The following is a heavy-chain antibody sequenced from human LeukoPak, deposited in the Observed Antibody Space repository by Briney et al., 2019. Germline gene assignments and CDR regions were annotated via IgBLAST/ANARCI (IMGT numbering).Heavy chain of an antibody. CDR2: ISAYNGNT. CDR3: ARNGDYGDYPPPYYYGMDV. CDR1: GYTFTSYG. Sequence: ASVTVSCTASGYTFTSYGISWVRQAPGQGLEWMGWISAYNGNTNYAQKLQGRVTMTTDTSTSTAYMELRSLRSDDTAVYYCARNGDYGDYPPPYYYGMDVWGQGTTVTVSS. V-gene: IGHV1-18*01. D-gene: IGHD4-17*01. J-gene: IGHJ6*02.